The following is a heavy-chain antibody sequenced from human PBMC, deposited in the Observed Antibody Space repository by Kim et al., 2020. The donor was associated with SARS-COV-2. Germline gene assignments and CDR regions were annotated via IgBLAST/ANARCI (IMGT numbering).Heavy chain of an antibody. CDR3: ARVGYDYVWGSYRDYYYYYGMDV. CDR2: ISSSSSYT. CDR1: GFTLSDYY. V-gene: IGHV3-11*05. J-gene: IGHJ6*02. Sequence: GGSLRLSCAASGFTLSDYYMSWIRQAPGKGLEWVSYISSSSSYTNYADSVKGRFTNSRDNAKNSLYLQMNSLRAEDTAVYYCARVGYDYVWGSYRDYYYYYGMDVWGQGTTVTVSS. D-gene: IGHD3-16*02.